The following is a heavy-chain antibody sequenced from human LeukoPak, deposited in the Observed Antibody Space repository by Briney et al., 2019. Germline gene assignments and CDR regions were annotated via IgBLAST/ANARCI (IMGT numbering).Heavy chain of an antibody. Sequence: GGSLRLSCAASGFTFSSYSMIWVRQAPGKGLEWVSSISTTSSYIYYADSVKGRFTISRDNSMNTLYLQMYSLRADDTAVYYCARDGFDYYDSSGYYYFDSWGQGTLVTVSS. D-gene: IGHD3-22*01. CDR2: ISTTSSYI. J-gene: IGHJ4*02. CDR3: ARDGFDYYDSSGYYYFDS. V-gene: IGHV3-21*04. CDR1: GFTFSSYS.